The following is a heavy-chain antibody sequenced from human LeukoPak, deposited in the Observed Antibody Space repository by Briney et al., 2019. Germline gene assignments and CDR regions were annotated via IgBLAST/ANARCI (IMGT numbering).Heavy chain of an antibody. Sequence: GGSLRLSCTASGFTFSTYAMSWVRQAPGKGLEWVSAVGSGTGSSTYYADSVKGRFTISRDNSKNTMYLQMNSLRVEDTATYYCAKSTGWYSSSWYLIYWGQGTLVTVSS. D-gene: IGHD6-13*01. CDR3: AKSTGWYSSSWYLIY. CDR1: GFTFSTYA. CDR2: VGSGTGSST. J-gene: IGHJ4*02. V-gene: IGHV3-23*01.